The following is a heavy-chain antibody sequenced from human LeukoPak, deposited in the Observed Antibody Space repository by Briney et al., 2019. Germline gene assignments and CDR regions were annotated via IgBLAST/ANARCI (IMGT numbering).Heavy chain of an antibody. D-gene: IGHD3-22*01. CDR2: IYDRGST. J-gene: IGHJ3*02. CDR1: GGSIRSSSYY. CDR3: ARHDSSGPYNAFDI. V-gene: IGHV4-39*01. Sequence: SETLSLTCTVSGGSIRSSSYYWGWIRQPPGKGLEWIGSIYDRGSTYYNPSLKSRVTISVDTSKNQFPLKLSSVTAADTAVYYCARHDSSGPYNAFDIWGRGTMVAVSS.